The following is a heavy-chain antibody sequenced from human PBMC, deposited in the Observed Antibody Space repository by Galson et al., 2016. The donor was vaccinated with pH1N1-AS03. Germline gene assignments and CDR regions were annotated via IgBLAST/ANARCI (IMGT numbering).Heavy chain of an antibody. J-gene: IGHJ4*02. D-gene: IGHD3-22*01. V-gene: IGHV1-2*04. CDR2: INPKNGVT. CDR1: GHTLTEVS. CDR3: AADRGGNEDSGYYGFHY. Sequence: SVKVSCKVSGHTLTEVSIHWVRQALGQGPEWMGWINPKNGVTNYAQKFQAWVTMTGDTSISTAYMELHGLKSDDTAVYYCAADRGGNEDSGYYGFHYWGQGTLGTVSS.